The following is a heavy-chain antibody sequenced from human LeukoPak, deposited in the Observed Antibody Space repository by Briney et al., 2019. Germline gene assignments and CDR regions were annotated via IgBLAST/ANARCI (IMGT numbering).Heavy chain of an antibody. D-gene: IGHD4-17*01. Sequence: PGGSLRLSCAASGFTFSSYAMSWVRQAPGKGLEWVSAISGSGGSTYYADSVKGRFTISRDNSKNTLYLQMNSLRAEDTAVYYCAKDQDYGDYRGYYFDYWGQGTLVTVSS. J-gene: IGHJ4*02. CDR2: ISGSGGST. CDR3: AKDQDYGDYRGYYFDY. CDR1: GFTFSSYA. V-gene: IGHV3-23*01.